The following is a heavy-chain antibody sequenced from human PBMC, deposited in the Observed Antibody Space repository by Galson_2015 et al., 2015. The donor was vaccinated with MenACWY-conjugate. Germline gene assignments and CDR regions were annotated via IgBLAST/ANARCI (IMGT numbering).Heavy chain of an antibody. J-gene: IGHJ4*02. V-gene: IGHV3-73*01. CDR1: GFSFSDSA. CDR2: IRSKRNNYAT. Sequence: SLRLSCAASGFSFSDSAMHWVRQASGKGLEWVGRIRSKRNNYATTYAASVQGRFTISRDESERMAYLHMNSLKTDDTAIYYCTRQSPLNFDYGGQGVLVTVSS. CDR3: TRQSPLNFDY.